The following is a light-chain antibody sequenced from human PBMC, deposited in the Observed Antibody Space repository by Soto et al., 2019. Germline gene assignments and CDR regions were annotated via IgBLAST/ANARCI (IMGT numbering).Light chain of an antibody. CDR3: QQSFSSLLS. CDR1: QTISTY. J-gene: IGKJ4*01. CDR2: DAS. Sequence: DIQMTQSPSSLSASVGDRVTITCRASQTISTYVPLYQQKPGKAPKALISDASTLQSGVPSRFSGSGSGTDFTLILSSLQTEDISTYYCQQSFSSLLSFGGGTQVEIK. V-gene: IGKV1-39*01.